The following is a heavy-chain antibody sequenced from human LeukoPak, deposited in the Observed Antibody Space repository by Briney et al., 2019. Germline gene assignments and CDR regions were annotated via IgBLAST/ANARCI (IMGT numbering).Heavy chain of an antibody. CDR1: GYTFTGYY. Sequence: ASVKVSCKASGYTFTGYYIHWVRQAPGQGLDWLGWINPNSGATSYAQKFQGRVTMTRDTSINTAYMELSRLRSDDTAVYFCARVRNDYWSGQGFFDYWGQGTLVTVSS. V-gene: IGHV1-2*02. CDR2: INPNSGAT. D-gene: IGHD3-3*01. CDR3: ARVRNDYWSGQGFFDY. J-gene: IGHJ4*02.